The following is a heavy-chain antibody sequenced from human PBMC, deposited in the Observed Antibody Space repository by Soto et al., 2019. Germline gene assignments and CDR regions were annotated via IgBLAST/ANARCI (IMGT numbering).Heavy chain of an antibody. Sequence: SETLSLTCTVSGGSISNFCWSWIRQPPGKGLEWIGYVYYTGSTSYNPSLKRRVTFSADSSRGQFSLRLKSVTAADTAGYCYARTFLGLVLVADCFGDYCSYSAVWAKGTTVPVS. V-gene: IGHV4-59*08. D-gene: IGHD3-3*01. CDR1: GGSISNFC. J-gene: IGHJ6*03. CDR3: ARTFLGLVLVADCFGDYCSYSAV. CDR2: VYYTGST.